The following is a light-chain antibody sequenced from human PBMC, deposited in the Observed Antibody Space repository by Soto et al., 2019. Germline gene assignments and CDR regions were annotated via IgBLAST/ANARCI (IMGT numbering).Light chain of an antibody. Sequence: DIQMTQSPSSLSASVGYRITISCRASQSISRYLNWYQQRPGKAPRLLIYVTSTLQSGVPSRFSGSGSGTEFTLTISSLQPDDFATYYCQQYNSYSRTFGQGTKVDIK. CDR3: QQYNSYSRT. J-gene: IGKJ1*01. CDR1: QSISRY. CDR2: VTS. V-gene: IGKV1-5*01.